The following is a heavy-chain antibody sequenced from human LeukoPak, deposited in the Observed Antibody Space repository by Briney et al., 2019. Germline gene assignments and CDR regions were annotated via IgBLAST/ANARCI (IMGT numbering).Heavy chain of an antibody. D-gene: IGHD3-3*01. J-gene: IGHJ3*02. Sequence: SETLSLTCAVYGGSFSGYYWSWIRQPPGKGPEWIGEINHSGSTNYNPSLKSRVTISVDTSKNQFSLKLSSVTAADTAVYYCARDYYDFWSGSPLDAFDIWGQGTMVTVSS. CDR2: INHSGST. CDR3: ARDYYDFWSGSPLDAFDI. V-gene: IGHV4-34*01. CDR1: GGSFSGYY.